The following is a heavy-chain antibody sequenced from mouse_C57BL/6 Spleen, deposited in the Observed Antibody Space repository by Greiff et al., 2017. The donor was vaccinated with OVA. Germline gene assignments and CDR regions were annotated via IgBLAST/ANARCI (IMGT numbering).Heavy chain of an antibody. CDR1: GLTFSSYA. Sequence: EVKLMESGGGLVKPGGSLKLSCAASGLTFSSYAMSWVRQTPEKRLEWVATISDGGSYTYYPDNVKGRFTISRDNAKNNLYLQMSHLKSEDTAMYYCASLYDYGYFDYWGQGTTLTVSS. CDR2: ISDGGSYT. V-gene: IGHV5-4*03. CDR3: ASLYDYGYFDY. D-gene: IGHD2-4*01. J-gene: IGHJ2*01.